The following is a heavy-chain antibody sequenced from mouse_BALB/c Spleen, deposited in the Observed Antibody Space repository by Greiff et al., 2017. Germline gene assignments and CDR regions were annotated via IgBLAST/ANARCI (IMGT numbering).Heavy chain of an antibody. Sequence: EVKLMESGGGLVKPGGSLKLSCAASGFTFSSYAMSWVRQTPEKRLEWVASISSGGSTYYPDSVKGRFTISRDNAGNILYLQMSSLRSEDTAMYYCARGYGSSYYAMDYWGQGTSVTVSS. J-gene: IGHJ4*01. CDR1: GFTFSSYA. CDR3: ARGYGSSYYAMDY. D-gene: IGHD1-1*01. CDR2: ISSGGST. V-gene: IGHV5-6-5*01.